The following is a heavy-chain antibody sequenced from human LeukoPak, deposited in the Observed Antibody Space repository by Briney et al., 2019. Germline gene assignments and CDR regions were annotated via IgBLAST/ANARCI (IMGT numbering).Heavy chain of an antibody. J-gene: IGHJ4*02. V-gene: IGHV3-30*18. CDR1: GFTFSSYG. CDR3: AKDRRVTMVRGVIDAPLDY. Sequence: GGSLRLSCAASGFTFSSYGMHWARQAPGKGLEWVAVISYDGSNKYYADSVKGRFTISRDNSKNTLYLQMNSLRAEDTAVYYCAKDRRVTMVRGVIDAPLDYWGQGTLVTVSS. CDR2: ISYDGSNK. D-gene: IGHD3-10*01.